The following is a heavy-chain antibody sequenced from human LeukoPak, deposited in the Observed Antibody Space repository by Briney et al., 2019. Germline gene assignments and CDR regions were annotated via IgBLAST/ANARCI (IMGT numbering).Heavy chain of an antibody. J-gene: IGHJ2*01. CDR2: IYYSGST. CDR1: GGSISSYY. Sequence: SETLSLTCTVSGGSISSYYWSWIRQPPGKGLEWIGYIYYSGSTNYNPSLKSRVTISVDTSKNQFSLKLSSVTAADTAVYYCARHPPSEGQWLVPHWYFDLWGRGTLVTVSS. CDR3: ARHPPSEGQWLVPHWYFDL. D-gene: IGHD6-19*01. V-gene: IGHV4-59*08.